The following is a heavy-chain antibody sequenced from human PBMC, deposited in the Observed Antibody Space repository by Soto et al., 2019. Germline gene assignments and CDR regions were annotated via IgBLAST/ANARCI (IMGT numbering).Heavy chain of an antibody. CDR2: TSNDGSNE. CDR3: AKDRGIAAGRGIDL. V-gene: IGHV3-30*18. D-gene: IGHD6-13*01. CDR1: GFTFSTFG. Sequence: QVQLVESGGGVVRPGRSLRLSCAASGFTFSTFGMHWVRQAPDKGLEWVAVTSNDGSNEYYADSVKGRFIISRDNSKNTLDLQMNNLRVEDTAVYYCAKDRGIAAGRGIDLWGQGTLVTVAS. J-gene: IGHJ5*02.